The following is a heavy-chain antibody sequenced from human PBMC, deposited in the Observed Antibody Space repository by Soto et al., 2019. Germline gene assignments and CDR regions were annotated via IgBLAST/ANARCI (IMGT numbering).Heavy chain of an antibody. CDR3: AKVKYSSSMFDGCDI. CDR1: GFTFTYYG. J-gene: IGHJ3*02. Sequence: QVQLVESGGGVVQPGTSLRLSCAASGFTFTYYGMHWVRQAPGKGLESVAVISYDGINKHYEDSVKGRFTISRDNSKNTLYLQMNGLRAEDTAVYYCAKVKYSSSMFDGCDIWGQGTMVTVSS. D-gene: IGHD6-13*01. V-gene: IGHV3-30*18. CDR2: ISYDGINK.